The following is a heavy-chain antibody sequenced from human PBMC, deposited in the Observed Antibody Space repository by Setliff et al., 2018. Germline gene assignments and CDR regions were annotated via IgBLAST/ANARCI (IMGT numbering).Heavy chain of an antibody. J-gene: IGHJ4*02. V-gene: IGHV3-7*03. D-gene: IGHD1-1*01. CDR1: GFTLSNYW. CDR3: VNHKPARRALDGTPLDK. Sequence: GGSLRLSCVDSGFTLSNYWMTWVRQAPGKGLEWVANIKQDSTEKYYADAVKGQFIIPRNNSKNTLYLQMRSLRAEDTAIYYCVNHKPARRALDGTPLDKWGQGVLVTVSS. CDR2: IKQDSTEK.